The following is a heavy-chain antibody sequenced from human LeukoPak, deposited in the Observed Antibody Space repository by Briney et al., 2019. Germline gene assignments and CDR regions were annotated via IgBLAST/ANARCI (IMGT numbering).Heavy chain of an antibody. CDR2: ISYDGSNK. D-gene: IGHD5-12*01. J-gene: IGHJ4*02. V-gene: IGHV3-30-3*01. CDR3: ARDGTSKKYSGYLDY. CDR1: GFTFSNYA. Sequence: GGSLRLSCAASGFTFSNYAMHWVRQAPGKGLEWVAVISYDGSNKYYADSVKGRFTISRDNSKNTLYLQMNSLRAEDTAVYYCARDGTSKKYSGYLDYWGQGTLVTVSS.